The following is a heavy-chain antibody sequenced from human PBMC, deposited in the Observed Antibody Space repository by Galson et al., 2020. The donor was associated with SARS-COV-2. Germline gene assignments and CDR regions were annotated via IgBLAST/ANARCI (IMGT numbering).Heavy chain of an antibody. CDR2: IWYDGSNK. D-gene: IGHD6-13*01. J-gene: IGHJ4*02. V-gene: IGHV3-33*01. CDR3: SRGVLGYSSSWEEYYFDY. CDR1: GFTFSSYG. Sequence: GSLRLSCAASGFTFSSYGMHWVRQAPGKGLEWVAVIWYDGSNKYYADSVKGRFTISRDNSKNTLYLQMNSLRAEDTDVYYCSRGVLGYSSSWEEYYFDYWGQGTLVTVSP.